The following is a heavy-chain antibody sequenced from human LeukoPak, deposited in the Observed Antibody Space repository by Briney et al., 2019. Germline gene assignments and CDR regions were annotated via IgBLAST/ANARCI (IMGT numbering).Heavy chain of an antibody. CDR2: INPSGGTT. J-gene: IGHJ6*03. D-gene: IGHD1-26*01. CDR1: GYTFTSYY. V-gene: IGHV1-46*01. Sequence: ASVKVSCKASGYTFTSYYMHWVRQAPGQGLEWMGIINPSGGTTSYAQKFQGRVTMTRDTSTNTVYMELSSLRSEDTAVYYCARDSGRHHSHYYYMDVRAKGTTVTVSS. CDR3: ARDSGRHHSHYYYMDV.